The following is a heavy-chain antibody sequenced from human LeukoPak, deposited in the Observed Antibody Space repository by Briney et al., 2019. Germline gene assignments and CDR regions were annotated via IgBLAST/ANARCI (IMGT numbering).Heavy chain of an antibody. J-gene: IGHJ4*02. CDR2: ISYDGSNK. CDR3: AKDSLGYCSGGSCYHFDY. D-gene: IGHD2-15*01. V-gene: IGHV3-30*18. CDR1: GFTFSSYG. Sequence: GGSLRLSRAASGFTFSSYGMHWVRQAPGKGLEWVAVISYDGSNKYYADSVKGRFTISRDNSKNTLYLQMNSLRAEDTAVYYCAKDSLGYCSGGSCYHFDYWGQGTLVTVSS.